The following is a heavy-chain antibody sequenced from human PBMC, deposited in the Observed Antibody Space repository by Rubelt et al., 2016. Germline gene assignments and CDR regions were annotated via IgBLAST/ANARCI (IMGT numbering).Heavy chain of an antibody. Sequence: VQLVESGGGLVQPGTSLRLSCAASGFTFSSYGMHWVRQAPGKGLEWVAVIWYDGSNKFHADSVKGRFTISRDNPKSSLYLQMDNVRGDDAAVYYWARGYLSNSFDYWGRGTLVTVSS. CDR3: ARGYLSNSFDY. J-gene: IGHJ4*02. D-gene: IGHD4-11*01. V-gene: IGHV3-33*03. CDR1: GFTFSSYG. CDR2: IWYDGSNK.